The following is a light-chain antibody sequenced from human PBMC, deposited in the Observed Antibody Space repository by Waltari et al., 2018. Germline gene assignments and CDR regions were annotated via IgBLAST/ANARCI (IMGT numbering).Light chain of an antibody. J-gene: IGLJ2*01. CDR2: VNSDGSH. V-gene: IGLV4-69*01. CDR3: QTWDTDIVV. Sequence: QLVVTQSPSASASLGASVNLTCTLSSGHGSYAIAWHQQQPEKGPRFLLRVNSDGSHNKGDGIPGRFSGSSSGAERYLIISGLQSEDEADYYCQTWDTDIVVFGGGTKLTV. CDR1: SGHGSYA.